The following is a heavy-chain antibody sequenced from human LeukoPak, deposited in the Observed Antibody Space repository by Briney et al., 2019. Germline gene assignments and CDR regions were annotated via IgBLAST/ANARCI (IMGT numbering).Heavy chain of an antibody. CDR2: ISYDGNAK. V-gene: IGHV3-30*18. Sequence: PGGSLRLSCAASGLTFSHYGMHWVRQAPGKGLEWVAAISYDGNAKYYVDSVKGRFAISRDNARNTLYLQMSSLTGDDTAVYYCAKGRYYINDVPYPEFDYWGQGTLVTVSP. CDR1: GLTFSHYG. D-gene: IGHD3-10*01. CDR3: AKGRYYINDVPYPEFDY. J-gene: IGHJ4*02.